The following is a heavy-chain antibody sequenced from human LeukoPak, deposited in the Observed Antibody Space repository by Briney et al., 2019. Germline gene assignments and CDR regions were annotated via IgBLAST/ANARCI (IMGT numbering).Heavy chain of an antibody. CDR1: GFTFSSYW. J-gene: IGHJ4*02. CDR2: IKQDGSEK. V-gene: IGHV3-7*03. D-gene: IGHD4-23*01. CDR3: AKETSYGGNSRAPFDY. Sequence: GGSLRLSCAASGFTFSSYWMGWVRQAPGKGLEWVANIKQDGSEKYYADSVKGRFTISRDNAKNSLYLQMNSLRAEDTALYYRAKETSYGGNSRAPFDYWGQGTLVTVSS.